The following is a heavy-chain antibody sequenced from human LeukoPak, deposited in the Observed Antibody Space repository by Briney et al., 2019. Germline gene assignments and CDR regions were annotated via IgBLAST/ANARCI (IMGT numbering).Heavy chain of an antibody. D-gene: IGHD5-18*01. Sequence: NPSETLSLTCTVSGGSISSSSYYWGWIRQPPGKGLEWIGSIYYSGSTYYNPSLKSRVTISVDTSKNQFSLKLSSVTAADTAVYYCARLDTAMAPLDYWRQGTLVTVSS. J-gene: IGHJ4*02. CDR2: IYYSGST. CDR1: GGSISSSSYY. V-gene: IGHV4-39*01. CDR3: ARLDTAMAPLDY.